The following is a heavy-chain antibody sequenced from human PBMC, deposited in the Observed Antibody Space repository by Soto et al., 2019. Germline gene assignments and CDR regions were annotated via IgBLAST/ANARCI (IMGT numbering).Heavy chain of an antibody. D-gene: IGHD5-12*01. Sequence: QVQLQGSGPGLLKPSETLSLTCTVSGDSISSYYWSWIRQPPGKGLEWIGYIYYSGSTNYNPSLRSRFPSAVDTSTNQFSLTLSSVTAADTAVYYCARSNGGYGDYWRQGTLVTVSS. J-gene: IGHJ4*02. V-gene: IGHV4-59*01. CDR3: ARSNGGYGDY. CDR2: IYYSGST. CDR1: GDSISSYY.